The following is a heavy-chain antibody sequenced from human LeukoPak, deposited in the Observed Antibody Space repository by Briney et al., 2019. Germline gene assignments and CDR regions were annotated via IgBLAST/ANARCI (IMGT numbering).Heavy chain of an antibody. J-gene: IGHJ3*02. CDR2: ITGTGGST. D-gene: IGHD6-19*01. CDR3: AKVRDSRDWYKDAFDI. CDR1: GFTFSNYA. V-gene: IGHV3-23*01. Sequence: PGGSLRLSCAASGFTFSNYAMSWVRQAPGKGLEWASAITGTGGSTYYSASVKGRFTISRDNSRNTLYLQMSSLRAEDTAMYYCAKVRDSRDWYKDAFDIWGQGTMVTVSS.